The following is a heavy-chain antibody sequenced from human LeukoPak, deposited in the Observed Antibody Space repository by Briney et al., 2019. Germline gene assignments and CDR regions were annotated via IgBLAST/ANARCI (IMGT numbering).Heavy chain of an antibody. D-gene: IGHD2-21*01. Sequence: GGSRRLSCAASGFIFSSYAMSWARQAPGKGLEWVSVISGSGDNTYYADSVKGRFTISRDNSKNTLYLQMNSLRAEDTAVYYCAKDVSVIQGYFDHWGQGTLVTVSS. V-gene: IGHV3-23*01. CDR2: ISGSGDNT. CDR3: AKDVSVIQGYFDH. CDR1: GFIFSSYA. J-gene: IGHJ4*02.